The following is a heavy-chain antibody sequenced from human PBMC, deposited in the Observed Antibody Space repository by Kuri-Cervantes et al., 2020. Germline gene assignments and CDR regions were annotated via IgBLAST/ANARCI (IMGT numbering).Heavy chain of an antibody. CDR3: AKERGYGGNRGILDY. Sequence: GGSLRLSCAASGFTFSSYAMHWVRQAPGKGLEWVAVISYDGSNKYYADSVKGRFTISRDNSKNTLYLQMNSLRAEDTALYYCAKERGYGGNRGILDYWGQGTLVTVSS. J-gene: IGHJ4*02. CDR2: ISYDGSNK. CDR1: GFTFSSYA. V-gene: IGHV3-30-3*02. D-gene: IGHD4-23*01.